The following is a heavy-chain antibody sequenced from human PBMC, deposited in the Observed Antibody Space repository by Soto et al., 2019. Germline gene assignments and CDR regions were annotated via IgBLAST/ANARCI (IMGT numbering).Heavy chain of an antibody. CDR1: GYSFTSYW. Sequence: PGESLKIPCKGSGYSFTSYWIGWVRQMPGKGLEWMGIIYPGDSDTRYSPSFQGQVTISADKSISTAYLQFTSLKASDSAIYYCARREGDFSKLDHWGHGTLVTVSS. V-gene: IGHV5-51*01. CDR2: IYPGDSDT. J-gene: IGHJ5*02. D-gene: IGHD4-4*01. CDR3: ARREGDFSKLDH.